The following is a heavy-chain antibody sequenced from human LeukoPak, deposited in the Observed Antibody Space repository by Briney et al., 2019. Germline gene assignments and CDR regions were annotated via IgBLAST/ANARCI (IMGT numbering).Heavy chain of an antibody. Sequence: ASVKVSCKAFGYTFSDSYIHWVRQAPGQGLEWMGWINPKSGGTNYAQKFQGRVTVTRDTSISTAYMELNGLRPDDTAVYYCVRVLSYYYGMDFWGQGTTVTVSS. CDR1: GYTFSDSY. CDR3: VRVLSYYYGMDF. J-gene: IGHJ6*02. D-gene: IGHD2/OR15-2a*01. V-gene: IGHV1-2*02. CDR2: INPKSGGT.